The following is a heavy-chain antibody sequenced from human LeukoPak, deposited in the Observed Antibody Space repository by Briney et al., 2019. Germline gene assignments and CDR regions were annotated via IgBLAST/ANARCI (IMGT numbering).Heavy chain of an antibody. CDR3: ARKIAARREGWFDP. D-gene: IGHD6-6*01. J-gene: IGHJ5*02. CDR2: IIPIFGTA. CDR1: GGTFSSYA. V-gene: IGHV1-69*13. Sequence: SVKVSCKASGGTFSSYAISWVRQAPGQGLESMGGIIPIFGTANYAQKFQGRVTITADESTSTAYMELSSLRSEDTAVYYCARKIAARREGWFDPWGQGTLVTVSS.